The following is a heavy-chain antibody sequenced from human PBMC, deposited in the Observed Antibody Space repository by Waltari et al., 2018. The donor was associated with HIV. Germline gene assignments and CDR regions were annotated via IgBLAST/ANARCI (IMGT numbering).Heavy chain of an antibody. Sequence: QMRLQESGPGLVQPSETLSLTCNVSGCSITSSSNFWGWIRQHPGKGLEWIGSSYHDGSTQYDSSLKVSSLKSRVTISLDTSRNLFSLELTSVTATDTAIYYCASSYTYVVWGAFDTWGQGTLVTVSS. CDR3: ASSYTYVVWGAFDT. V-gene: IGHV4-39*02. J-gene: IGHJ3*02. D-gene: IGHD3-16*01. CDR2: SYHDGST. CDR1: GCSITSSSNF.